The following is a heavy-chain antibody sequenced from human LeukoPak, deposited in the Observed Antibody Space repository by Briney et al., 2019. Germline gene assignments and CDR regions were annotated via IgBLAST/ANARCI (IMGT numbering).Heavy chain of an antibody. V-gene: IGHV4-38-2*02. Sequence: SETLSLTCTVSGYSISSGYYWGWIRQPPGKGLEWIGSIYYSGSTYYNPSLKSRVTISVDTSKNQFSLKLSSVTAADTAVYYCAREYSNYQDHAFDIWGQGTMVTVSS. CDR3: AREYSNYQDHAFDI. J-gene: IGHJ3*02. D-gene: IGHD4-11*01. CDR1: GYSISSGYY. CDR2: IYYSGST.